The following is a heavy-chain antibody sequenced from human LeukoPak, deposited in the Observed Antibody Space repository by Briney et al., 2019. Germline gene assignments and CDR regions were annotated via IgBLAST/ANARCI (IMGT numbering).Heavy chain of an antibody. CDR2: IPYSGRA. CDR1: GGSISSSSYY. CDR3: AKDGSDNWGLFDS. Sequence: PSKTLSLTCTVSGGSISSSSYYWGWIRQSPGKGLEWIGSIPYSGRAYYNPSLKSRVTISVDTSNQFSLKLRSVTAADTAVYYCAKDGSDNWGLFDSWGQGTLVTVSS. J-gene: IGHJ4*02. V-gene: IGHV4-39*07. D-gene: IGHD1-1*01.